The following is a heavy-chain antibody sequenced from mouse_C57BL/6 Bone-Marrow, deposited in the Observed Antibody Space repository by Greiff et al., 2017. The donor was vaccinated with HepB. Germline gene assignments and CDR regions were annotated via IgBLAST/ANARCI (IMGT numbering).Heavy chain of an antibody. CDR3: ARDYDYPHWYFDV. D-gene: IGHD2-4*01. J-gene: IGHJ1*03. CDR1: GYTFTSYW. Sequence: VQLQQSGAELVKPGASVKMSCKASGYTFTSYWITWVKQRPGQGLEWIGDIYPGSGSTNYNEKFKSKATLTVDTSSSTAYMQLSSLTSEDSAVYYCARDYDYPHWYFDVWGTGTTVTVSS. V-gene: IGHV1-55*01. CDR2: IYPGSGST.